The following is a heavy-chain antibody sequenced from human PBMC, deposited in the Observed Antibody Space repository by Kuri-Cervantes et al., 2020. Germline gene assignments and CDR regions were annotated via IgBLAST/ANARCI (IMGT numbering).Heavy chain of an antibody. CDR1: GGSFSGYY. CDR2: INHSGST. J-gene: IGHJ4*02. V-gene: IGHV4-34*01. D-gene: IGHD6-13*01. Sequence: SETLSLTCAVYGGSFSGYYWSWIRQPPGKGLEWIGEINHSGSTNYNPSLKSRVTISVDTSKNQFSLKPSSVTAADTAVYYCARSSSSWYYFDYWGQGTLVTVSS. CDR3: ARSSSSWYYFDY.